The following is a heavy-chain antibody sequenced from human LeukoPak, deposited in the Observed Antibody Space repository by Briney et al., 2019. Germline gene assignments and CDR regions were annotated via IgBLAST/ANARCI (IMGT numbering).Heavy chain of an antibody. CDR2: ISGSGGST. J-gene: IGHJ3*02. D-gene: IGHD6-19*01. CDR1: GFTFSSYS. Sequence: GESLRLSCAASGFTFSSYSMNWVRQTPGKGLEWVSAISGSGGSTYYADSVKGRFTISRDNSKNTLYLQMNSLRAEDTAVYYCAKVPSSGWYGAFDIWGQGTMVTVSS. CDR3: AKVPSSGWYGAFDI. V-gene: IGHV3-23*01.